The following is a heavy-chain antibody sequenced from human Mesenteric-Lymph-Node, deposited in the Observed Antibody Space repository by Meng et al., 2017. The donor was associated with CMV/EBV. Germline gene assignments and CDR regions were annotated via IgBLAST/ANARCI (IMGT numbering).Heavy chain of an antibody. CDR3: AKVSLGVNWIDP. V-gene: IGHV3-30*02. J-gene: IGHJ5*02. CDR2: IGYDGSDK. Sequence: GESLKISCAASGFTFSEYHMSWIRQAPGKGLEWVAFIGYDGSDKYYADSVKGRFTISRDNSKNTLYLQVNTLRAEDTAVYYCAKVSLGVNWIDPWGQGTLVTVSS. CDR1: GFTFSEYH.